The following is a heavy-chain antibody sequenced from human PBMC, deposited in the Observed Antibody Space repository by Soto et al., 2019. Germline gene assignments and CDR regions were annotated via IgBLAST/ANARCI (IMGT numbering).Heavy chain of an antibody. CDR2: IYHSGST. CDR3: ARSVDSSTVYGMDV. CDR1: GYSISSGYY. V-gene: IGHV4-38-2*01. Sequence: PSETLSLTCAVSGYSISSGYYWGWIRQPPGKGLEWIASIYHSGSTYYNPSLKSRVTISEDRSKNQFSLTLRSVTAADTAVYYCARSVDSSTVYGMDVWGQGTTVTVSS. D-gene: IGHD6-13*01. J-gene: IGHJ6*02.